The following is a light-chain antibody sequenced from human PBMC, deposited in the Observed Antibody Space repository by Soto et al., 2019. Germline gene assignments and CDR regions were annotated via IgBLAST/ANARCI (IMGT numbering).Light chain of an antibody. V-gene: IGKV3-15*01. CDR1: QSVSRN. CDR3: QQYHNSWT. J-gene: IGKJ1*01. Sequence: EVVMTQSPATLSVSPGERATLSCRASQSVSRNLAWYQQKPGQAPRLLIYAASTRATGIPATFSGSGSGTEFTLTINSLQSADVAVYYCQQYHNSWTFGQGTKVEIK. CDR2: AAS.